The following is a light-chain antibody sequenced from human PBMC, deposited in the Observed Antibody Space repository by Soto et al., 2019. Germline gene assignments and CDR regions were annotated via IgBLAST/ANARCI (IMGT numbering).Light chain of an antibody. V-gene: IGKV1-12*01. CDR3: QQTSSFPLS. CDR2: AAS. J-gene: IGKJ4*01. Sequence: DIQVTQSPSSVSASVGDRVTITCRASQGLVNWLAWYQQKPGKAPKLLIYAASSFQSGVPSRFSGSGSGTDFTLTISSQQPEDFATYYCQQTSSFPLSFGGGTKVEIK. CDR1: QGLVNW.